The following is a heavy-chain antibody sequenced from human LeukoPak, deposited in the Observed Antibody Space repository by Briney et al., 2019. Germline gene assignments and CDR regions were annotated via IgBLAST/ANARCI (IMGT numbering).Heavy chain of an antibody. Sequence: GGSLRLSCAASGFMFSSYWMSWVRQAPGKGLEWVANIKQDRSEKYYVDSVKGRFTISRDNAKNSLYLQMNSLRAEDTAVCYCARSNILLWFGELLYWFDPWGQGTLVTVSS. J-gene: IGHJ5*02. CDR1: GFMFSSYW. CDR3: ARSNILLWFGELLYWFDP. D-gene: IGHD3-10*01. V-gene: IGHV3-7*01. CDR2: IKQDRSEK.